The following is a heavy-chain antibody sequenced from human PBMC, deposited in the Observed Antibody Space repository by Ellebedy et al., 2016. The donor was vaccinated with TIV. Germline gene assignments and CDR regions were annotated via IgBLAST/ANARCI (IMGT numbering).Heavy chain of an antibody. V-gene: IGHV3-23*01. CDR2: ISGSGGST. CDR1: GFTFSSYA. J-gene: IGHJ4*02. CDR3: AREFDDYFFDY. Sequence: GGSLRLSCAASGFTFSSYAMSWVRQAPGKGLEWVSAISGSGGSTYNADSVKGRFTISRDNSKNTLYLQLNRLRAEDTAVYYCAREFDDYFFDYWGQGTLVTVSS. D-gene: IGHD2-21*02.